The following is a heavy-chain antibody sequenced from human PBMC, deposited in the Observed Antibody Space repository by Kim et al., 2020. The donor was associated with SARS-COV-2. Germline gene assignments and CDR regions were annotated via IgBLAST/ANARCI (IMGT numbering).Heavy chain of an antibody. J-gene: IGHJ3*02. CDR1: GFTFSSYW. D-gene: IGHD3-16*01. Sequence: GGSLRLFCAASGFTFSSYWMSWVRQAPGKGLEWVASIKQDASVISYVDSVRGRFTISRDNAKNSLSLQMDSLRAEDTALYFCARPYRGGSFDIWGLGTMV. CDR2: IKQDASVI. V-gene: IGHV3-7*01. CDR3: ARPYRGGSFDI.